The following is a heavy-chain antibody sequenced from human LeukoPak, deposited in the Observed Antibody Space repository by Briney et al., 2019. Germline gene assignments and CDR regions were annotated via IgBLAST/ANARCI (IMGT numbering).Heavy chain of an antibody. V-gene: IGHV4-39*07. D-gene: IGHD2-15*01. CDR1: GGSISSSSYY. J-gene: IGHJ5*02. Sequence: SETLSLTCTVSGGSISSSSYYWGWLRQPPGKGLEWIGSIYYSGSTYYNPSLKSRVTISVDTSKNQSSLKLSSVTAADTAVYYCARDHVVAATRWFDPWGQGTLVTVSS. CDR3: ARDHVVAATRWFDP. CDR2: IYYSGST.